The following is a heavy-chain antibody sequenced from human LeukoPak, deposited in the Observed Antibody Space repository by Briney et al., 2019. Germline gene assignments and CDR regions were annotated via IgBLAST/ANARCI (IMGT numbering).Heavy chain of an antibody. J-gene: IGHJ5*02. CDR3: AKDASRVGATNWFDP. V-gene: IGHV3-23*01. Sequence: PGGSLRLSCAASGFTFSSYAMAWVRQTPGKGLEWVSVTSTSASSTYYADSVKGRFTISRDNSKNTLYLQMNSLRAEDTAVYYCAKDASRVGATNWFDPWGQGTLVTVSS. D-gene: IGHD1-26*01. CDR1: GFTFSSYA. CDR2: TSTSASST.